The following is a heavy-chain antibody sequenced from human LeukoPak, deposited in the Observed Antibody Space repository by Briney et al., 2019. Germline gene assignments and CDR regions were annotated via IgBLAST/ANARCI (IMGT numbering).Heavy chain of an antibody. J-gene: IGHJ4*02. D-gene: IGHD3-22*01. CDR3: ARAHTYYYDSSGYYPWYFDY. CDR2: ISAYNGNT. Sequence: ASVKVSCKASGYTFTSCAFRWVRQAPGQGLEWMGWISAYNGNTNYAQKFQGRVTMTTDTSTSTAYMELRSLRSDDTAVYYCARAHTYYYDSSGYYPWYFDYWGQGTLVTVSS. CDR1: GYTFTSCA. V-gene: IGHV1-18*01.